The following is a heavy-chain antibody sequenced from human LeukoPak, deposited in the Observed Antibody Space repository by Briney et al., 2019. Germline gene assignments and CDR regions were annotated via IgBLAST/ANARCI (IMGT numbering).Heavy chain of an antibody. CDR1: GGSISTYY. Sequence: KPSETLSLTCTVSGGSISTYYWSWIRQPPGKGLEWIGYIYISGNTNYNPSLESRVTISLDTSKNHFSLNLSSVTAADTAVYYCAKHDTLFGAAHYYMDVWGKGTTVTVSS. J-gene: IGHJ6*03. CDR2: IYISGNT. V-gene: IGHV4-4*09. D-gene: IGHD3-3*01. CDR3: AKHDTLFGAAHYYMDV.